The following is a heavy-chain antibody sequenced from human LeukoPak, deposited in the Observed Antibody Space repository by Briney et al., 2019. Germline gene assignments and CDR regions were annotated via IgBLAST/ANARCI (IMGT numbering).Heavy chain of an antibody. Sequence: SVKVSCKASGGTFSSYAISWVRQAPGQGLEWMGGIIPIFGTANYAQKFQGRVTITADESTSTAYMELSSLRSEDTAVYYCARTYSGIQYFDYWGQGTLVTVSS. CDR2: IIPIFGTA. D-gene: IGHD1-26*01. J-gene: IGHJ4*02. V-gene: IGHV1-69*13. CDR3: ARTYSGIQYFDY. CDR1: GGTFSSYA.